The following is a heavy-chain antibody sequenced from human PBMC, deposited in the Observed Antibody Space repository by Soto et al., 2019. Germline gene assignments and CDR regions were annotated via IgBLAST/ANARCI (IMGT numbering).Heavy chain of an antibody. Sequence: EVQLVESGGGLVQPGESLRLSCAASGLTFRSYWMHWVRQATGKGLVWVSRINTDGSVAMYVDSVKGRFTISRDNAKNTLYLHMNSLRADDTAVYYCVRDMQLCRLDSWGQGTLVTVSS. J-gene: IGHJ4*02. CDR3: VRDMQLCRLDS. V-gene: IGHV3-74*03. D-gene: IGHD2-15*01. CDR1: GLTFRSYW. CDR2: INTDGSVA.